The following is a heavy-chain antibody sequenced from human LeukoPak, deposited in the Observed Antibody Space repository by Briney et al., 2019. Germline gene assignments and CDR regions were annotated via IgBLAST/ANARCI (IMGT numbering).Heavy chain of an antibody. D-gene: IGHD1-1*01. V-gene: IGHV3-23*01. CDR2: ISGSGDIT. Sequence: PGGSLRPSCAASGFPFSSYGMSWVRQAPGTGLEWVSSISGSGDITYYPDSVKGRFTISRDNSKNTLYLQMNSLRAEDTAIYYCAKDRTGTTGADWFEPWGRGTLVTVSS. J-gene: IGHJ5*02. CDR1: GFPFSSYG. CDR3: AKDRTGTTGADWFEP.